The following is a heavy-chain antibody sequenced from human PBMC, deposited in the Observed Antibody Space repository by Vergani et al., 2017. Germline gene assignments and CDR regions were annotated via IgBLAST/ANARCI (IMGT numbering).Heavy chain of an antibody. Sequence: QLHLVESGGGFVKPGGSLRLSCSASGFNISHYYMSWIRQAPGKGLEWVSYISSSGSTIFHADSVKGRFTISRDNSKNTLYLEMKSLRVEDTAVYYCARARCGGACFMSNWLDTWGQGTLVSVSS. CDR1: GFNISHYY. V-gene: IGHV3-11*04. J-gene: IGHJ5*02. D-gene: IGHD2-21*02. CDR2: ISSSGSTI. CDR3: ARARCGGACFMSNWLDT.